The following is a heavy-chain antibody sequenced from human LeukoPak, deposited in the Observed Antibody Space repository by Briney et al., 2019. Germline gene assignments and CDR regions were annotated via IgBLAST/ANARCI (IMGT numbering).Heavy chain of an antibody. Sequence: ASVKVSCKASGGTFSSYAISWVRQAPGQGLEWMGGIIPIFGTANYAQKFQGRVTITADESTSTAYMELSSLRSEDTAVYYCARSGIRRIQLWSSSFFDYWGQGTLVTVSS. CDR3: ARSGIRRIQLWSSSFFDY. CDR1: GGTFSSYA. V-gene: IGHV1-69*01. D-gene: IGHD5-18*01. J-gene: IGHJ4*02. CDR2: IIPIFGTA.